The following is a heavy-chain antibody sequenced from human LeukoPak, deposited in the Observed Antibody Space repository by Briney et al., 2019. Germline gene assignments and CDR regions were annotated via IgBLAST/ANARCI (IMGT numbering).Heavy chain of an antibody. Sequence: GGSLRLSCAASGFTFSSYAMSWVRQAPGKGLEWVSAISGSGGNTYYADSVKGRFTISRDNSKNTLYLQMNSLRAEDTAVYYCAKPFFSSSSYWFDPWGQGTLVTVSS. V-gene: IGHV3-23*01. CDR1: GFTFSSYA. CDR2: ISGSGGNT. D-gene: IGHD6-6*01. J-gene: IGHJ5*02. CDR3: AKPFFSSSSYWFDP.